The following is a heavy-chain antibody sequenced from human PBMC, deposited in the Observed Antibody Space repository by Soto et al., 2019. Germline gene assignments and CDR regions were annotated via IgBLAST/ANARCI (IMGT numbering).Heavy chain of an antibody. CDR1: GYTFTSYG. V-gene: IGHV1-18*01. D-gene: IGHD1-1*01. CDR2: ISAHHGNT. J-gene: IGHJ4*02. CDR3: ARGRYGDY. Sequence: QVHLVQSGAEVKKPGASVKVSCKASGYTFTSYGITWVRQAPGQGLEWMGWISAHHGNTDYAQKLQGRVIVTRDTSPSTAYMELRSLRSADTAVYYCARGRYGDYWGQGALVTVSS.